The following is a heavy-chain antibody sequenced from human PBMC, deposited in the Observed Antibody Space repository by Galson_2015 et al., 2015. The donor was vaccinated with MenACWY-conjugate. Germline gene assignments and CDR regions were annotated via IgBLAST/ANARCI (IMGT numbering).Heavy chain of an antibody. J-gene: IGHJ6*03. CDR1: GASLSSYY. D-gene: IGHD3/OR15-3a*01. CDR2: FSFSAKT. Sequence: ETLPLTCTVSGASLSSYYWNWFRQSPGKRLEWIGKFSFSAKTHYNPSLESRVTLSVDTSQNQVSLKLTSVTAADTAVYYCAKSPRVSGLRVSHYYYYLDVWGKGTTVTVSS. V-gene: IGHV4-59*01. CDR3: AKSPRVSGLRVSHYYYYLDV.